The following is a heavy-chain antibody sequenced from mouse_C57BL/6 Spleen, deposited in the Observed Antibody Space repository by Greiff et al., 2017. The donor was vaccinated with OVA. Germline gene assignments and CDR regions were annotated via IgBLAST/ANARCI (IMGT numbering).Heavy chain of an antibody. CDR3: ARSKGGPLYARDY. CDR1: GYSFTDYN. CDR2: INPNYGTT. J-gene: IGHJ4*01. V-gene: IGHV1-39*01. Sequence: EVQLVESGPELVKPGASVKISCKASGYSFTDYNMNWVKQSNGKSLEWIGVINPNYGTTSSNQKFKGKATLTVDQSSSTAYMQLNILTSEDSAVDNCARSKGGPLYARDYWGQGTTVTVSS.